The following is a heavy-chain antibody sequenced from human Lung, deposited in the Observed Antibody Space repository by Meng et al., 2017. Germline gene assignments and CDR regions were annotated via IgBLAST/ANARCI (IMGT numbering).Heavy chain of an antibody. CDR2: INHSGST. Sequence: QGQLQEWGAVIVTPSETLSLTCVVSGGSFSDYYWSWIRQPPGKGLEWIGEINHSGSTNYNPSLESRATISVDTSQNNLSLKLSSVTAADSAVYYCARGPTTMAHDFDYWGQGTLVTVFS. D-gene: IGHD4-11*01. J-gene: IGHJ4*02. CDR1: GGSFSDYY. CDR3: ARGPTTMAHDFDY. V-gene: IGHV4-34*01.